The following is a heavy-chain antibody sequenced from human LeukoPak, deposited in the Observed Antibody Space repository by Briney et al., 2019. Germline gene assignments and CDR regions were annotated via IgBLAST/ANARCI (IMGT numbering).Heavy chain of an antibody. D-gene: IGHD5-12*01. CDR2: ISTSGST. J-gene: IGHJ4*02. CDR1: GGSISSYY. V-gene: IGHV4-4*07. CDR3: ARANRYDLYFDY. Sequence: KSSETLSLTCTVSGGSISSYYWSWIRQPAGKGLESIGHISTSGSTNYNPSLKSRVTISVDTSKNQISLKLSSVTAADTAVYYCARANRYDLYFDYWGQGTLVTVSS.